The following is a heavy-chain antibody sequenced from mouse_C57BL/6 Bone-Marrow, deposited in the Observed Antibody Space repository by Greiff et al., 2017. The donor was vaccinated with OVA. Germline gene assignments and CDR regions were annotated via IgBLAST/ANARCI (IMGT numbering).Heavy chain of an antibody. CDR2: INPNNGGT. D-gene: IGHD2-3*01. Sequence: EVKLQQSGPELVKPGASVKIPCKASGYTFTDYNMDWVKQSHGKSLEWIGDINPNNGGTIYNQKFKGKATLTVDKSSSTAYMELRSLTSEDTAVYYCARRGYDGYYVWYFDVWGTGTTVTVSS. CDR3: ARRGYDGYYVWYFDV. CDR1: GYTFTDYN. J-gene: IGHJ1*03. V-gene: IGHV1-18*01.